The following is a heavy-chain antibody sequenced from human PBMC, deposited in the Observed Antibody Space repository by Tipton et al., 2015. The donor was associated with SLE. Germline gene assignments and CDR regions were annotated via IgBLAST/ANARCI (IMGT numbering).Heavy chain of an antibody. V-gene: IGHV4-59*01. D-gene: IGHD7-27*01. CDR3: ARGGLGSDLRGSIYSGS. Sequence: TLSLTCTVSGGSISGYYWNWIRQPPGKGLEWVGYINYSGNTNYNPSLKSRVTISVDTSKTHFSLRLNSVTAADTAVYYCARGGLGSDLRGSIYSGSWGQGTLVTVSS. J-gene: IGHJ4*02. CDR2: INYSGNT. CDR1: GGSISGYY.